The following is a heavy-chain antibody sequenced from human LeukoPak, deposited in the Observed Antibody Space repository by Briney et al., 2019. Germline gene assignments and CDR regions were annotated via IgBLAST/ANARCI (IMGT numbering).Heavy chain of an antibody. CDR3: ARPTVTAGWYFDL. Sequence: GASVKVSCKASGYTFTGYYMHWVRQAPGQGLEWMGWINPNSGGTNYAQKFQGRVTMTRDTSISTAYMELSSLKSDDTAIYYCARPTVTAGWYFDLWGRGTLVTVSS. J-gene: IGHJ2*01. CDR2: INPNSGGT. CDR1: GYTFTGYY. D-gene: IGHD4-17*01. V-gene: IGHV1-2*02.